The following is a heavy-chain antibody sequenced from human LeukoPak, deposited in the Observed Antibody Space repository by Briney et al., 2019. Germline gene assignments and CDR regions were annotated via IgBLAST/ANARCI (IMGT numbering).Heavy chain of an antibody. Sequence: SVKASCKASGGIFSSYAISWVRQAPGQGLEWMGGIIPIFGTANYAQKFQGRVTITADKSTSTAYMELSSLRSEDTAVYYCAKDYEPLVGVHRWGDWFDPWGQGTLVTVSS. J-gene: IGHJ5*02. D-gene: IGHD1-26*01. CDR2: IIPIFGTA. V-gene: IGHV1-69*06. CDR1: GGIFSSYA. CDR3: AKDYEPLVGVHRWGDWFDP.